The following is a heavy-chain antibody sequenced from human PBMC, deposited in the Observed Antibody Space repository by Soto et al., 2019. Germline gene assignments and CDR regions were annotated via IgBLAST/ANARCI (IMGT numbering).Heavy chain of an antibody. D-gene: IGHD4-17*01. Sequence: PSETLSLTCSLSGGAIGGYYWSWIRQPPGKALEWIGYVSYSGSTDYHPSLKSRVSISIDTSKNQFSLKMISVTAADTAVYYCARVSILGGDPRYGMDVWGQGTTVTVSS. J-gene: IGHJ6*02. CDR3: ARVSILGGDPRYGMDV. V-gene: IGHV4-59*01. CDR1: GGAIGGYY. CDR2: VSYSGST.